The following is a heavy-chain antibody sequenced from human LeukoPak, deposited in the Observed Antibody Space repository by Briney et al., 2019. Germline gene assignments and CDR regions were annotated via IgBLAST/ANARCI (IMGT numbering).Heavy chain of an antibody. D-gene: IGHD1-26*01. J-gene: IGHJ4*02. Sequence: SETLSLTCAVYGRSFSGYYWSWIRQPPGKGLERIGEINHSGSTNYNPSLKSRVTISVDTSKNQFSLKLSSVTAADTAVYYCARGYSGSYIDYWGQGTLVTVSS. CDR3: ARGYSGSYIDY. CDR1: GRSFSGYY. CDR2: INHSGST. V-gene: IGHV4-34*01.